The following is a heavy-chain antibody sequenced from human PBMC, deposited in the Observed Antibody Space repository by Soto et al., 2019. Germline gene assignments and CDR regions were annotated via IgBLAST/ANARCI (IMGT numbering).Heavy chain of an antibody. D-gene: IGHD2-21*02. CDR1: GGSIRAYY. Sequence: QVQLQESGPGLVKPSETLSLTCAVSGGSIRAYYWTWIRQSPGKGLEWIGYVSYTGNTNYNPSLKSRVTISVDTSKTQFSLNLTSVTAADTAVYYCARDRLLTALNYYMDVWGKGTKVTVSS. CDR2: VSYTGNT. J-gene: IGHJ6*03. V-gene: IGHV4-59*01. CDR3: ARDRLLTALNYYMDV.